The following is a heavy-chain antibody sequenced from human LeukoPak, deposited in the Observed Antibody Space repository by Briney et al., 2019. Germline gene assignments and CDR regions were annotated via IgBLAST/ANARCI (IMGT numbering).Heavy chain of an antibody. CDR1: GFTFSSYA. D-gene: IGHD6-13*01. V-gene: IGHV3-23*01. CDR3: AKLARGGSSWYYFDY. J-gene: IGHJ4*02. Sequence: TGGSLRLSCAASGFTFSSYAMSWVRQAPGKGLEWVSAISGSGGSTYYADSVKGRFTISRDNSKNTLYLQMNSLRAEDTAVYYCAKLARGGSSWYYFDYWGQGTLVTVSS. CDR2: ISGSGGST.